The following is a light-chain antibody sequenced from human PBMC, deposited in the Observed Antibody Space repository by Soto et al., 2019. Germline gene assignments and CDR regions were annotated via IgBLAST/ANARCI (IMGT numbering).Light chain of an antibody. V-gene: IGLV2-23*01. J-gene: IGLJ2*01. CDR1: SSDVGSYNL. CDR3: CSYAGSSTLVV. Sequence: QSALTQPASVSGSPGQSITISCTGTSSDVGSYNLVSWYQQHPGKAPKLMIYKGSKRPSGVSNRFSGSKSGNTASLTISGLQAEDEADYYCCSYAGSSTLVVFGGGTKLTVL. CDR2: KGS.